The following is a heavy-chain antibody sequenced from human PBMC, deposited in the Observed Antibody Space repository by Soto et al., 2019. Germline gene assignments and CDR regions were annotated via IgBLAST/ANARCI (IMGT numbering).Heavy chain of an antibody. J-gene: IGHJ4*02. CDR3: APVETTVTNV. CDR2: IYWDDDK. V-gene: IGHV2-5*02. CDR1: GFSLSTSGVG. D-gene: IGHD4-17*01. Sequence: QITLKESGPTLVKPTQTLTLTCAFSGFSLSTSGVGVGWIRQPPGKALEWLALIYWDDDKRYTPSLKGRCTITKDTSKNHVVLTMTNMDPADTVTYYCAPVETTVTNVWGQGTLVTVSS.